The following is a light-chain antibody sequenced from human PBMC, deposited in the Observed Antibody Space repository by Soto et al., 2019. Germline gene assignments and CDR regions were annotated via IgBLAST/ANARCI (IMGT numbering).Light chain of an antibody. J-gene: IGLJ1*01. V-gene: IGLV1-44*01. Sequence: QSVLTQTPSASGTPGQRVTISCSGSSSNIGVNTVNWYQHVPGTAPTLVIYSNNQRPSGVPDRFSGSRSGTSASLAISGLQSEDEADYYCAEWDDNMSGGHYIFGTGTKVTVL. CDR3: AEWDDNMSGGHYI. CDR1: SSNIGVNT. CDR2: SNN.